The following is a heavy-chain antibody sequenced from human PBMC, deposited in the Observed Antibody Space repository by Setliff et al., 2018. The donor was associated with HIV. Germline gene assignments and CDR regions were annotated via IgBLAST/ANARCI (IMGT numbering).Heavy chain of an antibody. J-gene: IGHJ3*02. CDR2: IHYDVSSK. D-gene: IGHD6-19*01. CDR3: AKDFGYSSGWYLVSGTFDI. Sequence: GGSLRLSCAVSGFTFISYGMYWVRQAPGKGLEWVAFIHYDVSSKYYGDSVKGRFTISRDNSRNTLYLQMNSLRPEDTAVYYCAKDFGYSSGWYLVSGTFDIWGQGTMVTVSS. CDR1: GFTFISYG. V-gene: IGHV3-30*02.